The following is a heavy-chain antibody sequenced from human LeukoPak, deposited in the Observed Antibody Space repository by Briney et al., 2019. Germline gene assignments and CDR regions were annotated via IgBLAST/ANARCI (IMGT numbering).Heavy chain of an antibody. D-gene: IGHD3-10*01. CDR1: GGSISSYY. Sequence: PSETLSLTCTVSGGSISSYYWSWIRQPPGKGLECIGYIYYSGSTNYNPSLKSRVTISVDTSKNQFSLKLSSVTAADTAVYYCARGVTAGWFDPWGQGTLVTVSS. V-gene: IGHV4-59*01. CDR2: IYYSGST. J-gene: IGHJ5*02. CDR3: ARGVTAGWFDP.